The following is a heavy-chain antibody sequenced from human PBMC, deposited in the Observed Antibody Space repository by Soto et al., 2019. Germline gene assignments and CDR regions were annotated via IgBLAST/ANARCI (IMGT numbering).Heavy chain of an antibody. CDR3: AKAHYNWGPGCFDY. V-gene: IGHV3-23*01. CDR1: GFTFSSYA. Sequence: GGSLRLSCAASGFTFSSYAMSWVRQAPGKGLEWVSAISGSGGSTYYADSVKGRFTISRDNSKNTRYLQMNSLIAEDTAVYYCAKAHYNWGPGCFDYWGQGTLVTVSS. J-gene: IGHJ4*02. D-gene: IGHD7-27*01. CDR2: ISGSGGST.